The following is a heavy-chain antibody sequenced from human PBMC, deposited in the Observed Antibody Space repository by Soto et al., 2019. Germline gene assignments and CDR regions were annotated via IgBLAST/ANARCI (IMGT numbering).Heavy chain of an antibody. Sequence: GGSLRLSCAASGFTFSSYGMHWVRHAPGKGLEWVAVISYDGSNKYYADSVKGRFTISRDNSKNTLYLQMNSLRAEDTAVYYCANWAPPGYYYGMDVWGQGTTVTVSS. CDR2: ISYDGSNK. D-gene: IGHD3-16*01. J-gene: IGHJ6*02. V-gene: IGHV3-30*18. CDR1: GFTFSSYG. CDR3: ANWAPPGYYYGMDV.